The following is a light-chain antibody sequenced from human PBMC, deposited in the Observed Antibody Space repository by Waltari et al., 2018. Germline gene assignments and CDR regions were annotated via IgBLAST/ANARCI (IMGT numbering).Light chain of an antibody. V-gene: IGLV2-14*03. Sequence: QSALTQSASVSGSPGQSITISCPGISSAVGSYNSVSWYQDHPGQGPKVIIYDVSDRPSGVSARFSGSKSGNTASLTISGLQAEDEADYYCSSQSSNNVVLFGGGTKVTVL. J-gene: IGLJ3*02. CDR1: SSAVGSYNS. CDR3: SSQSSNNVVL. CDR2: DVS.